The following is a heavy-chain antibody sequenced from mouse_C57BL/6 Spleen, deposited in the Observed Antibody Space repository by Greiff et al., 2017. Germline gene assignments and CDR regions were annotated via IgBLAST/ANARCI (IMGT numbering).Heavy chain of an antibody. Sequence: EVQRVESGPGLVKPSQSLSLTCSVTGYSITSGYYWNWIRQFPGNKLEWMGYISYDGSNNYNPSLKNRISITRDTSKNQFFLKLNSVTTEDTATYYCARCYGDGYSYYFDYWGQGTTLTVSS. CDR3: ARCYGDGYSYYFDY. V-gene: IGHV3-6*01. J-gene: IGHJ2*01. CDR1: GYSITSGYY. D-gene: IGHD2-3*01. CDR2: ISYDGSN.